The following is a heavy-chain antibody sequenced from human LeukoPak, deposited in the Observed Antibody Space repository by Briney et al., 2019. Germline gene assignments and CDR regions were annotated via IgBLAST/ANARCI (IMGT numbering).Heavy chain of an antibody. CDR3: ARDGAYYDSSGSAPFDY. CDR2: IYTSGST. D-gene: IGHD3-22*01. V-gene: IGHV4-4*07. CDR1: GGSISSYY. Sequence: SETLSLTCTVSGGSISSYYWSWIRQPAGKGLEWIGRIYTSGSTNYNPSLKSRVTMSVDTSKNQFSLKLSSVTAADTAVYHCARDGAYYDSSGSAPFDYWGQGTLVTVSS. J-gene: IGHJ4*02.